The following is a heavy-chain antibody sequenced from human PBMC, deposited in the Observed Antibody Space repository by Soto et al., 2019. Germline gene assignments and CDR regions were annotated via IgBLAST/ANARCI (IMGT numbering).Heavy chain of an antibody. J-gene: IGHJ6*02. CDR3: AREASGDYPTYGMDV. CDR2: IYYSGST. CDR1: GGSISSGGYY. D-gene: IGHD4-17*01. V-gene: IGHV4-31*03. Sequence: SETLSLTCTVSGGSISSGGYYWSWIRQHPGKGLEWIGYIYYSGSTYYNPSLKSRVTISVDTSKNQFSLKLSSVTAADTAVYYCAREASGDYPTYGMDVWGQGTTVTVSS.